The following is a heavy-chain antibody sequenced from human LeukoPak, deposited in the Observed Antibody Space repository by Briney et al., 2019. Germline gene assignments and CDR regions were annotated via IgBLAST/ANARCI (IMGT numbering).Heavy chain of an antibody. D-gene: IGHD6-19*01. CDR1: GFTFSSYA. J-gene: IGHJ4*02. Sequence: GGSLRLSCAASGFTFSSYAMSWVRQAPGKGLEWVSAISGSGDTTYYADSVKGRFTISRDNSKNTLYLQMNSLRAEDTAVYYCAKDARRSGSGWSYFDYWGQGTLVTVSS. V-gene: IGHV3-23*01. CDR3: AKDARRSGSGWSYFDY. CDR2: ISGSGDTT.